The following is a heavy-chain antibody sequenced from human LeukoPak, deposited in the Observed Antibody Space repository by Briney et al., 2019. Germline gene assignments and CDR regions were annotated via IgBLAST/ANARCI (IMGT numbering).Heavy chain of an antibody. CDR2: ISGSDGST. Sequence: PGGSLRLSCAASGFTFSTFAMTWVRQAPGKGLEWVSAISGSDGSTFYADSVKGRFTISRDNSKSTLYLQMNSLRADDTALYYCARPPSSSIYIGGDYWGQGTLVTVSS. CDR1: GFTFSTFA. V-gene: IGHV3-23*01. D-gene: IGHD6-13*01. CDR3: ARPPSSSIYIGGDY. J-gene: IGHJ4*02.